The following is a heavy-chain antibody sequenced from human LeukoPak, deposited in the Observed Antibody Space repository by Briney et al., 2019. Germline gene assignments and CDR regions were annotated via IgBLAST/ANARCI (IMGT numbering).Heavy chain of an antibody. V-gene: IGHV3-21*04. CDR1: GFTFSNYN. CDR2: ITSSSMYI. CDR3: AATVDTAMVHYSGYYYCMDV. D-gene: IGHD5-18*01. J-gene: IGHJ6*03. Sequence: GGSLRLSCAASGFTFSNYNMNWVGQTPGKGLGWVPSITSSSMYIYYADSVKGRFTISRDNAKNSLYLQMNSLRAEDTALYYCAATVDTAMVHYSGYYYCMDVWGKGTTVTVSS.